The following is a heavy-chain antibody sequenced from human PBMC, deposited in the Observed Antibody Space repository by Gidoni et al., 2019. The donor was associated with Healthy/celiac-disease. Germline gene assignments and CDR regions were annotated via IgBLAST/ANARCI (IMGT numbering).Heavy chain of an antibody. CDR2: IGYDGINK. D-gene: IGHD6-13*01. Sequence: VPLVASGGGVVQPGRSLSLSCAASGFSFSSYGMHWVRQAPGKGLEWLAVIGYDGINKDYADSVKGRFTISRDNSKNTLYLQMNSLRAEDTAVYYCARGAAAGAEYFQHWGQGTLVTVSS. V-gene: IGHV3-33*01. CDR3: ARGAAAGAEYFQH. CDR1: GFSFSSYG. J-gene: IGHJ1*01.